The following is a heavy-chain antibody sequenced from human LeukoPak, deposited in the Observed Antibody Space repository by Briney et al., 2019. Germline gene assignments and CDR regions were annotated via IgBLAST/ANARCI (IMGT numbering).Heavy chain of an antibody. V-gene: IGHV4-34*01. CDR1: GGSFSGYY. J-gene: IGHJ3*02. D-gene: IGHD3-22*01. CDR2: INHSGST. Sequence: SETLSLTCAVYGGSFSGYYWSWIRQPPGRGLEWIGEINHSGSTNYNPSLKSRVTISVDTSKNQFSLQLSSVTAADTAVYYCARAGRHYYDSSGYTPGGAFDIWGQGTMVTVSS. CDR3: ARAGRHYYDSSGYTPGGAFDI.